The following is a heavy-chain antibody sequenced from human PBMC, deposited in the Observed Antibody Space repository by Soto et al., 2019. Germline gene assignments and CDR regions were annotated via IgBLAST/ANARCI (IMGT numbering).Heavy chain of an antibody. D-gene: IGHD3-22*01. CDR3: ARSYYYDSSGYYPPDY. V-gene: IGHV1-18*01. Sequence: QVQLVQSGAEVKKPGASVKVSCKASGYTFTNYGISWVRQAPGQGLEWMGWISAYNGNTNYAQKLQGRVTMTTDTSTSTGYMELRSLGSDDTAMYYCARSYYYDSSGYYPPDYWGQGTLVTVSS. CDR2: ISAYNGNT. J-gene: IGHJ4*02. CDR1: GYTFTNYG.